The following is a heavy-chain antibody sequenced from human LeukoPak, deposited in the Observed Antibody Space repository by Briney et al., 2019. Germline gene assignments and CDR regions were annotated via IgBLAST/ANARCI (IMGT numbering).Heavy chain of an antibody. J-gene: IGHJ5*02. CDR2: IYHSGST. D-gene: IGHD6-6*01. V-gene: IGHV4-38-2*02. CDR3: ARVPRGAARRPFDP. Sequence: PSETLSLTCTVSGYSISSGYYWGWIRQPPGKGLEWIGSIYHSGSTYYNPSLKSRVTISVDTSKNQFSLKPSSVTAADTAVYYCARVPRGAARRPFDPWGQGTLVTVSS. CDR1: GYSISSGYY.